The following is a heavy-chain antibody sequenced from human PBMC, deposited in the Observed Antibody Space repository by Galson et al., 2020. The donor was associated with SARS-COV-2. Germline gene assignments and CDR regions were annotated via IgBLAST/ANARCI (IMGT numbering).Heavy chain of an antibody. V-gene: IGHV3-30-3*01. CDR1: GFTFSSYA. J-gene: IGHJ4*03. CDR3: ASHSSGWYMRYFDY. D-gene: IGHD6-19*01. Sequence: GGSLRLSCAASGFTFSSYAMHWVRQAPGKGLEWVAVISYDGNNKYYADSVKGRFTISRDNSKNTLYLQLNSLRAEDTAVYYCASHSSGWYMRYFDYWGQGTLVTVSS. CDR2: ISYDGNNK.